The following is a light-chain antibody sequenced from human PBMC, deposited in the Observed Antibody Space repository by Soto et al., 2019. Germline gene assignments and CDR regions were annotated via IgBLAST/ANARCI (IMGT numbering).Light chain of an antibody. Sequence: EIVLTQSPATLSLSPGERVTLSFRASQSVSSNLAWYQQKPGQAPSLLIYGAFTRATGIPARFSGTGSGTEFTLTISSLQSEDFALYYCQQYNDWPLTFGQGTKVDIK. CDR1: QSVSSN. CDR2: GAF. V-gene: IGKV3-15*01. J-gene: IGKJ1*01. CDR3: QQYNDWPLT.